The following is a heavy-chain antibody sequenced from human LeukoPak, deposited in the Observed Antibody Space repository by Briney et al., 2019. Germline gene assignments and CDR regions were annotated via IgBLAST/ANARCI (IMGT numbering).Heavy chain of an antibody. Sequence: GGSLRLSCAASGFTFSNYWVHWVRQAPGMGLVWVSRINPDGTTTSYADSVKGRFTISRDNAKNTLYLQMNSLRAEDAAVYYCARGYSGSYRIDYWGQGTLVTVSS. J-gene: IGHJ4*02. D-gene: IGHD1-26*01. CDR2: INPDGTTT. CDR1: GFTFSNYW. V-gene: IGHV3-74*01. CDR3: ARGYSGSYRIDY.